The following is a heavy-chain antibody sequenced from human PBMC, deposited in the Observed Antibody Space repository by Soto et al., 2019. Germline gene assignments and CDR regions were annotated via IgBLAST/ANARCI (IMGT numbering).Heavy chain of an antibody. CDR2: IYYNGST. V-gene: IGHV4-31*03. CDR1: GLTIRRASYY. D-gene: IGHD6-13*01. Sequence: ALSLTCSVSGLTIRRASYYWSWIRQNPGKGLEWVGNIYYNGSTYYSPSLKSRVTVWFDTSKNQFSLRLTSVTAADTAVYYCARYRISGSWSKFDYWGQGSRVNASS. CDR3: ARYRISGSWSKFDY. J-gene: IGHJ4*02.